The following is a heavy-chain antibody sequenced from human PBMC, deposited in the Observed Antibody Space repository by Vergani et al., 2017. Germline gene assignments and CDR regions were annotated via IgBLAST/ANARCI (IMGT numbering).Heavy chain of an antibody. D-gene: IGHD3-10*01. CDR2: IYPGDSDT. CDR1: GYSFTSYW. J-gene: IGHJ4*02. Sequence: EVQLVQSGAEVKKPGESLKISCKGSGYSFTSYWIGWVRQLPGKGMGWMGIIYPGDSDTRYSPSFQGQVTISADKSISTAYLQWSRLKASDTAMYYCAGHESGGGYGSGRSIDYWGQGTLVTVSS. V-gene: IGHV5-51*01. CDR3: AGHESGGGYGSGRSIDY.